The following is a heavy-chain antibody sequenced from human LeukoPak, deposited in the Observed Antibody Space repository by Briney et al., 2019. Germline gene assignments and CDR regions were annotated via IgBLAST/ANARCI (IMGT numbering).Heavy chain of an antibody. CDR1: GYTFTGYY. D-gene: IGHD3-10*01. Sequence: ASVKGSCKASGYTFTGYYMHWVRQAPGQGLEWMGWINPNSGNTGYAQKFQGRVTITRNTSISTAYMELSSLRSEDTAVYYCARNIVTMVRGDDDAFDIWGQGTMVTVSS. V-gene: IGHV1-8*03. CDR2: INPNSGNT. J-gene: IGHJ3*02. CDR3: ARNIVTMVRGDDDAFDI.